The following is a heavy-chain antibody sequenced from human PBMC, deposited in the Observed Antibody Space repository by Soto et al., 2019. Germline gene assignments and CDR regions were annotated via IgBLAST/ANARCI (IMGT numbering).Heavy chain of an antibody. V-gene: IGHV3-49*03. D-gene: IGHD2-15*01. CDR2: IRSKDYGGTT. CDR3: TRDLGYCSGGSCYPLDY. CDR1: GFTFGDYA. Sequence: GGSLRLSCTASGFTFGDYAMSWFRQAPGKGLEWVGFIRSKDYGGTTEDAVSVKGRFTISRDNSKRITDLQMNSLKTDDTAVYYCTRDLGYCSGGSCYPLDYWGQGTLVTVSS. J-gene: IGHJ4*02.